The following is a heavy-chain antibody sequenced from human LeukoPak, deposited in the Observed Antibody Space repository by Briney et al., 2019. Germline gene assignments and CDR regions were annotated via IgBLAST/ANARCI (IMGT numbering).Heavy chain of an antibody. CDR1: GFTFSNAW. J-gene: IGHJ4*02. V-gene: IGHV3-15*01. D-gene: IGHD6-13*01. CDR3: TTEGLSGVAAAFADY. Sequence: KPGGSLRLSCAASGFTFSNAWMSWVRQAPGKGLEWVGHFIIETDGGTAGYAAPVKGRFTISRDDSKNTLYLQMSSLKTEDTAVYYCTTEGLSGVAAAFADYWGQGTLVTVSS. CDR2: FIIETDGGTA.